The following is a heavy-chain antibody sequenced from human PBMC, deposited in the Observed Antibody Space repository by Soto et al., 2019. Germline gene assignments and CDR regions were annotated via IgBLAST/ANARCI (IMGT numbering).Heavy chain of an antibody. CDR1: GFSFSDSY. CDR3: ASDSHAVDLGY. CDR2: IARGGSVI. V-gene: IGHV3-11*01. Sequence: QVQLVESGGGLVKPGESLRLSCAASGFSFSDSYMSWIRQAPGKGLVWVSYIARGGSVIYYADSVRGRFTISRDDAKNSLYLQMNSLRAEDTAVYYCASDSHAVDLGYWGQGTLVTVSS. J-gene: IGHJ4*02.